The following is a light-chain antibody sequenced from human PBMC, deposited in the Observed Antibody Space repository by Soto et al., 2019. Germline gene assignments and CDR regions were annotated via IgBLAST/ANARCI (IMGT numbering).Light chain of an antibody. CDR3: QQYNSLPWT. CDR2: AAS. J-gene: IGKJ1*01. Sequence: DIQLTQSPSFLSASVGDRVTITCRASQGISSYLAWYQKKPGKAPKLLMYAASTLQSGVPSRFSGSGSGTEFTLTISSLQPEDFATYYCQQYNSLPWTFGQGNKVDIK. CDR1: QGISSY. V-gene: IGKV1-9*01.